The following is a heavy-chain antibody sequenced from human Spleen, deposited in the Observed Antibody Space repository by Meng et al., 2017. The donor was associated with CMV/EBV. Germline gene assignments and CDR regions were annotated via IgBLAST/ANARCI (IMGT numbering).Heavy chain of an antibody. J-gene: IGHJ4*02. CDR2: IKQDGSEK. CDR3: TVGVVINLFDY. V-gene: IGHV3-7*01. CDR1: GFTFTDYW. Sequence: GESLKISCAASGFTFTDYWMSWVRQAPGKGLEWVANIKQDGSEKNYVDSLKGRFTISRDNNKNSLYLQMNSLKTEDTAVYYCTVGVVINLFDYWGQGTLVTVSS. D-gene: IGHD3-3*01.